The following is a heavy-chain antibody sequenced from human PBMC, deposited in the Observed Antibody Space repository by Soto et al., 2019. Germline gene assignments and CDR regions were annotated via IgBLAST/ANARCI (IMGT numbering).Heavy chain of an antibody. CDR3: VIDPSTTKNYYYYYMVV. V-gene: IGHV1-69*04. CDR2: IIPILGIA. CDR1: GGTFSSYT. J-gene: IGHJ6*03. D-gene: IGHD1-1*01. Sequence: GASVKVSCKASGGTFSSYTISWVRQAPGQGLEWMGRIIPILGIANYAQKFQGRVTITADKSTSTAYMELSSLRSEDTAVYYCVIDPSTTKNYYYYYMVVWGKGTTVTVSS.